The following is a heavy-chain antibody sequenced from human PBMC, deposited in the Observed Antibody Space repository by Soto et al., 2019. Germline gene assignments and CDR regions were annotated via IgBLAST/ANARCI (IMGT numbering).Heavy chain of an antibody. J-gene: IGHJ4*02. CDR2: IAHDGHT. CDR1: SGSITTSVL. V-gene: IGHV4-4*02. Sequence: PSETLSLTCDVSSGSITTSVLWTWVRQFPGKGLEWIGEIAHDGHTNYNPSLSGRVTMSVDLSNSQFSLKVASVTAADTAVYSCVGGRDYDYWGQGTLVTVSS. D-gene: IGHD1-26*01. CDR3: VGGRDYDY.